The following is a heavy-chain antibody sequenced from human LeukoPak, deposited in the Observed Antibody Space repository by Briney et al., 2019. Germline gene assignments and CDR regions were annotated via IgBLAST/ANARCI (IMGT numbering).Heavy chain of an antibody. V-gene: IGHV3-23*01. CDR3: AKGHVSYYYYGMDV. J-gene: IGHJ6*02. Sequence: GASLRLSCAASGFTFSSYAMCWVRQAPGKGLEWVSAIGGSGGSTYYADSVKGRFTISRDNSKNTLYLQMNSLRAEDTAVYYCAKGHVSYYYYGMDVWGQGTTVTVSS. D-gene: IGHD3-16*01. CDR1: GFTFSSYA. CDR2: IGGSGGST.